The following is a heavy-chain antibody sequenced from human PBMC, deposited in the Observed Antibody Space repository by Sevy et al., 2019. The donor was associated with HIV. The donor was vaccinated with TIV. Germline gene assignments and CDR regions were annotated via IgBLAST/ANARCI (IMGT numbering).Heavy chain of an antibody. D-gene: IGHD6-19*01. CDR2: IKSKTDGGTT. J-gene: IGHJ3*02. CDR1: GFTFSNAW. CDR3: TTDTSSDDAFDI. V-gene: IGHV3-15*01. Sequence: GGSLRLSCAASGFTFSNAWMSWVRQAPGKGLEWVGRIKSKTDGGTTDYAAPVKGSFTISRDDSKNTLYLQMNSLKTEDTAVYYCTTDTSSDDAFDIWGQGTMVTVSS.